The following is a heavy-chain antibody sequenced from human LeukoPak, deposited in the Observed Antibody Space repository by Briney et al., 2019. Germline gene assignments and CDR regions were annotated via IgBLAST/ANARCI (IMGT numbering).Heavy chain of an antibody. CDR3: ARVDSSGSFDY. V-gene: IGHV1-18*01. D-gene: IGHD6-19*01. CDR2: ISTYNDNT. CDR1: GYTFTSYG. J-gene: IGHJ4*02. Sequence: ASVKDSCKASGYTFTSYGISWVRQAPGQGLEWMGWISTYNDNTNYAQKLQGRVAMTPDTSTSTAYMELRSLRSDDTAVYYCARVDSSGSFDYWGQGTLVTVSS.